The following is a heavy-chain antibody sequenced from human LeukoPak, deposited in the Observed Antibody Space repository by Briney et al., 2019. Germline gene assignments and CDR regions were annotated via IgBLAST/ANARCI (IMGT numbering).Heavy chain of an antibody. J-gene: IGHJ4*02. CDR3: ARDQQWLGLDY. Sequence: KSSETLSLTCTVSGYSISSGYYWDWIRQPPGKGLEWIGTLSHSGSSYYNPSLKSRVTISVDTSKNQFSLKLNSVTAADTAMYYCARDQQWLGLDYWGQGTLVTVSS. CDR2: LSHSGSS. V-gene: IGHV4-38-2*02. D-gene: IGHD6-19*01. CDR1: GYSISSGYY.